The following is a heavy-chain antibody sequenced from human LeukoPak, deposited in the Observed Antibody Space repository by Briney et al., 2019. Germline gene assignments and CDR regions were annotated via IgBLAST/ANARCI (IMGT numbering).Heavy chain of an antibody. D-gene: IGHD3-3*01. CDR3: ARLPDTLWSGYYGWDY. CDR1: GYTFTGYY. Sequence: ASVKVSCKASGYTFTGYYMHWVRQAPGQGLEWMGWINPNSGGTNYAQKFQGRVTMTRDTSISTAYMELSRLRSDDTAVYYCARLPDTLWSGYYGWDYWGQGTLVTVSS. CDR2: INPNSGGT. V-gene: IGHV1-2*02. J-gene: IGHJ4*02.